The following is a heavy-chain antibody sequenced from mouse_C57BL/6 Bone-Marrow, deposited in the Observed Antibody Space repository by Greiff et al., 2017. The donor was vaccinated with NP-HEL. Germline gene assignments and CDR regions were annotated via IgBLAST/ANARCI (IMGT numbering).Heavy chain of an antibody. CDR1: GFNIKDDY. J-gene: IGHJ4*01. CDR2: IDPENGDT. CDR3: TTGGSSPYSFDY. D-gene: IGHD1-1*01. Sequence: VHVKQSGAELVRPGASVKLSCTVSGFNIKDDYMHWVKQRPEQGLEWIGWIDPENGDTKSAPKFQGKATITADKSSNTASLQLSSLTSEDTAVYYCTTGGSSPYSFDYWGQGTSVTVSS. V-gene: IGHV14-4*01.